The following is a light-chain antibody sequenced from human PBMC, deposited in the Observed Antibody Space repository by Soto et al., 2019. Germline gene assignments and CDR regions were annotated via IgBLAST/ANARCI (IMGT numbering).Light chain of an antibody. CDR1: ASISNY. CDR3: QQSYITPWT. J-gene: IGKJ1*01. Sequence: DIRMTQSPSSLSASVGDRVTITCRASASISNYLNWYQQTPGKAPNLLIYAASSLQSGVPPRFSGSGSGTDFTLTISNLQPEDFATYYCQQSYITPWTFGQGTKVDIK. CDR2: AAS. V-gene: IGKV1-39*01.